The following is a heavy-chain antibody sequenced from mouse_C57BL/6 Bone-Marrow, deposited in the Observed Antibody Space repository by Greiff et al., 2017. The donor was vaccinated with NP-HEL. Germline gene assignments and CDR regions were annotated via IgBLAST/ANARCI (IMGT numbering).Heavy chain of an antibody. V-gene: IGHV1-4*01. J-gene: IGHJ2*01. D-gene: IGHD1-1*01. CDR2: INPSSGYT. Sequence: VQRVESGAELARPGASVKMSCKASGYTFTSYTMHWVKQRPGQGLEWIGYINPSSGYTKYNQKFKDKATLTADKSSSTAYMQLSSLTSEDSAVYYCASSYYYGSSYDYWGQGTTLTVSS. CDR3: ASSYYYGSSYDY. CDR1: GYTFTSYT.